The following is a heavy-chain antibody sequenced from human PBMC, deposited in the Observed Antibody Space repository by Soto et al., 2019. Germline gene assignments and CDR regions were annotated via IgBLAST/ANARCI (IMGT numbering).Heavy chain of an antibody. CDR2: ISSSSSYI. CDR3: AREPTYPHGPYPDY. CDR1: GFTFSSYS. Sequence: GGSLRLSCAASGFTFSSYSMNWVRQAPGKGLEWVTSISSSSSYIYYADSVKGRFTISRDKAKNSLYLQMNSLGAEDTAVYYCAREPTYPHGPYPDYWGQGTLVTVSS. J-gene: IGHJ4*02. V-gene: IGHV3-21*01.